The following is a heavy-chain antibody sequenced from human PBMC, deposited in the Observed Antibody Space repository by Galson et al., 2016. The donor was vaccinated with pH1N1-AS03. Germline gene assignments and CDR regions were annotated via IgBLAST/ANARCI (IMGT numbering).Heavy chain of an antibody. CDR3: ARSMHVNEGLDF. CDR2: IFWDGET. J-gene: IGHJ4*02. D-gene: IGHD2-8*01. CDR1: GFSLSTGGVH. Sequence: PALVKPTQTLTLTCTFSGFSLSTGGVHVAWIRQPPGKALEWLALIFWDGETRYRPSLRSRLTITKDTSKNQVVLTMTNMDPVDTATYYCARSMHVNEGLDFWGQGTLVTVSS. V-gene: IGHV2-5*02.